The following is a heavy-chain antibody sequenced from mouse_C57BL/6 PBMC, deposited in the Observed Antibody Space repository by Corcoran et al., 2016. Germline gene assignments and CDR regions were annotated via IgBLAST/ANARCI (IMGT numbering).Heavy chain of an antibody. Sequence: EVQLQQSGPELVKPGASVKISCKASGYTFTDYYMNWVKQSHGKGLEWIGDINPNNGGTSYNQKFKGKATLTVDKSSSTAYMELRSLTSEDSAVYYCARAKCNRYYFDYWGQGTTLTVSS. V-gene: IGHV1-26*01. J-gene: IGHJ2*01. D-gene: IGHD1-3*01. CDR2: INPNNGGT. CDR3: ARAKCNRYYFDY. CDR1: GYTFTDYY.